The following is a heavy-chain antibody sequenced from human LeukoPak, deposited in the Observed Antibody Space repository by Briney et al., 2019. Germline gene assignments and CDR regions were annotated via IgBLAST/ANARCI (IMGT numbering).Heavy chain of an antibody. CDR1: GFTFNNYA. CDR2: ITDNGGST. D-gene: IGHD6-6*01. CDR3: AKGSSSSRPYYFDY. V-gene: IGHV3-23*01. Sequence: GGSLGLSCAASGFTFNNYAMSWVRQAPGKGLEWVSAITDNGGSTFYADSVKGRFTISRDNSRNTLYLQMSSLRAEDTAAYYCAKGSSSSRPYYFDYWGQGVLVTVPS. J-gene: IGHJ4*02.